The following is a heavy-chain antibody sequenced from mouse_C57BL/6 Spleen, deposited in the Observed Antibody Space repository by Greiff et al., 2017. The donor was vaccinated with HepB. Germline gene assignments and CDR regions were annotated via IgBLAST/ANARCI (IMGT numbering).Heavy chain of an antibody. CDR3: ARPYYYGSSYLYAMDY. CDR2: ISSGSSTI. Sequence: DVQLVESGGGLVKPGGSLKLSCAASGFTFSDYGMHWVRQAPEKGLEWVAYISSGSSTIYYADTVKGRFTISRDNAKNTLFLQMTSLRAEDTAMYYCARPYYYGSSYLYAMDYWGQGTSVTVSS. D-gene: IGHD1-1*01. V-gene: IGHV5-17*01. CDR1: GFTFSDYG. J-gene: IGHJ4*01.